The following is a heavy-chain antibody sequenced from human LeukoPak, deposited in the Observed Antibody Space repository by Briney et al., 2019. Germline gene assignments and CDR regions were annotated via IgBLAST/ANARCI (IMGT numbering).Heavy chain of an antibody. Sequence: GGSLRLSCAPSGFTFSRRGMHWVRQAPGKGLEWVAIISNDGSRKYHAHSVEGRFTISRDNSKNTLYLQMDSLRAEDTAVYYCARDRAWNYFDYWGQGTLVTVSS. J-gene: IGHJ4*02. CDR3: ARDRAWNYFDY. V-gene: IGHV3-30*03. CDR2: ISNDGSRK. CDR1: GFTFSRRG. D-gene: IGHD3-3*01.